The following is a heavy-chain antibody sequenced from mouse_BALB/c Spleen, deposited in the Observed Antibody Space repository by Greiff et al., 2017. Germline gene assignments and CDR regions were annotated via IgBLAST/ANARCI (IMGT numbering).Heavy chain of an antibody. CDR2: IWAGGST. V-gene: IGHV2-9*02. CDR1: GFSLTSYG. D-gene: IGHD1-3*01. J-gene: IGHJ2*01. Sequence: VKLMESGPGLVAPSQSLSITCTVSGFSLTSYGVHWVRQPPGKGLEWLGVIWAGGSTNYNSALMSRLSISKDNSKSQVFLKMNSLQTDDTAMYYCARDLENGNYFDYWGQGTTLTVSS. CDR3: ARDLENGNYFDY.